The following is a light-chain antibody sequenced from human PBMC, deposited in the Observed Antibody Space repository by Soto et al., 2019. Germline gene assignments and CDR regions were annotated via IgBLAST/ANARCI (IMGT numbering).Light chain of an antibody. V-gene: IGKV1-5*01. J-gene: IGKJ3*01. CDR1: QSISSW. CDR3: QQYKSYAFT. CDR2: DAS. Sequence: DIQMTQSPSTLSASVGDRVTITCRASQSISSWLAWYQQKPGKAPKLQIYDASRLESGVPSRFSGSRSGTEFALLISSLQPDDFPKYDCQQYKSYAFTVGPGDKVDIK.